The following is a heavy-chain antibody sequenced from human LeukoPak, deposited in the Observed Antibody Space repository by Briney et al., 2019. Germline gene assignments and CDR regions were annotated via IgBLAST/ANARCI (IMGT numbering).Heavy chain of an antibody. CDR2: VHLDGRT. V-gene: IGHV4-4*02. J-gene: IGHJ4*02. Sequence: SETLSLTCDVSGGSVTSTNWWAWFRQPPGKGLEWIGEVHLDGRTNYNPSLKSRLVMSADLPENHISLKLTSVTAADTAVYYCAREGGFYRPLDYSGQGTLVTVSS. D-gene: IGHD6-25*01. CDR1: GGSVTSTNW. CDR3: AREGGFYRPLDY.